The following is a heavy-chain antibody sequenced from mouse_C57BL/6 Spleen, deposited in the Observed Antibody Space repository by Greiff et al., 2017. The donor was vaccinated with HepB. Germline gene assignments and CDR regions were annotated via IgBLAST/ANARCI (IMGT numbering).Heavy chain of an antibody. Sequence: EVKLVESGGDLVKPGGSLKLSCAASGFTFSSYGMSWVRQTPDKRLEWVATISSGGSYTYYPDSVKGRVTISRDNAKNTLYMQMSSLKSEDKAMYYCARDGNPDYFDYWGQGTTVTVSS. CDR1: GFTFSSYG. CDR3: ARDGNPDYFDY. CDR2: ISSGGSYT. J-gene: IGHJ2*01. V-gene: IGHV5-6*02. D-gene: IGHD2-1*01.